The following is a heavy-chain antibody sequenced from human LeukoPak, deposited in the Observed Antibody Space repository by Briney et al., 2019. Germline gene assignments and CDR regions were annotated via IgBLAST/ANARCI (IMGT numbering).Heavy chain of an antibody. V-gene: IGHV1-46*02. CDR3: ARSGSSTSCPRDY. CDR1: GYTFNNYY. CDR2: INPSGTNT. J-gene: IGHJ4*02. Sequence: GASVKVSCKASGYTFNNYYMHWVRQAPGQGLEWMGIINPSGTNTSYAQRFQGRVTMTRDTSTSTVYMQLSSLRSEDTAVYYCARSGSSTSCPRDYWGQGTLVTVAS. D-gene: IGHD2-2*01.